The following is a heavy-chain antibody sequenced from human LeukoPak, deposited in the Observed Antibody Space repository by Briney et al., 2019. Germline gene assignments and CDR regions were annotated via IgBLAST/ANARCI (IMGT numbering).Heavy chain of an antibody. D-gene: IGHD2-15*01. Sequence: SETLSLTCAVSGASISSGTWWSWVRQPPGKGLEWIGDIFHSGSTNYNPSLKSRLTISVDKSKNQFSLELTSVTAADTAVYHCASPSGASTWWGQGTLVTVSS. CDR3: ASPSGASTW. J-gene: IGHJ4*02. CDR1: GASISSGTW. CDR2: IFHSGST. V-gene: IGHV4-4*02.